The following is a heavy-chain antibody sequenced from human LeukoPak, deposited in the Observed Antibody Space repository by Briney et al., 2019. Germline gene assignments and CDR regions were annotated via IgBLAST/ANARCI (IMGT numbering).Heavy chain of an antibody. V-gene: IGHV1-24*01. CDR1: GYTLTELS. Sequence: GASVKGSCKVSGYTLTELSMHWVRQAPGKGLEWMGGFDPEDGETIYAQKFQGRVTMTEDTSTDTAYMELSSLRSEDTAVYYCATDFWSGPYFDYWGQGTLVTVSS. CDR3: ATDFWSGPYFDY. J-gene: IGHJ4*02. D-gene: IGHD3-3*01. CDR2: FDPEDGET.